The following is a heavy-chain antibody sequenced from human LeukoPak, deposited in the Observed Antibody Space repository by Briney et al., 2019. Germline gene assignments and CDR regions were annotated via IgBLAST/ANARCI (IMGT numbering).Heavy chain of an antibody. D-gene: IGHD5-12*01. CDR1: GYTFTGYY. V-gene: IGHV1-2*02. J-gene: IGHJ5*02. CDR3: AGLSGYDESWFDP. Sequence: GASVKVSCKASGYTFTGYYMHWVRQAPGQGLEWMGWINPNSGGTNYAQKFQGRVTMTRDTSISTAYMELSRLRSDDTAVYYCAGLSGYDESWFDPWGQETLVTVSS. CDR2: INPNSGGT.